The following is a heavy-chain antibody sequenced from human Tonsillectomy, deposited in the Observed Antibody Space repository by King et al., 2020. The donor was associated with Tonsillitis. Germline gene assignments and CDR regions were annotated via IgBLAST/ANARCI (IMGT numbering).Heavy chain of an antibody. D-gene: IGHD3-9*01. CDR2: IYYSGST. Sequence: VQLQESGPGLVKPSETLSLTCTVSGGSISSYYWSWIRQPPGKGLEWIGYIYYSGSTNYNPSLKSRVTISVDTSKNQFSLKLSSVTAADTAVYYCARDGRGSYDILTGYSRENAFDIWGQGTMVTVSS. V-gene: IGHV4-59*01. CDR3: ARDGRGSYDILTGYSRENAFDI. CDR1: GGSISSYY. J-gene: IGHJ3*02.